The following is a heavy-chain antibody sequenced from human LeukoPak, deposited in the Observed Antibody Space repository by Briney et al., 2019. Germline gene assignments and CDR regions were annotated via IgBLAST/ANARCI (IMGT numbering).Heavy chain of an antibody. CDR3: AKDYGGSYSSHFDY. Sequence: PGRSLRLSCAASGFTFSSYGMHWVRQAPGKGLEWVAVISYDGSNKYYADSVKGRFTISRDNSKNTLYLQMNGLRAEDTAVYYCAKDYGGSYSSHFDYWGQGTLVTVSS. J-gene: IGHJ4*02. CDR1: GFTFSSYG. CDR2: ISYDGSNK. V-gene: IGHV3-30*18. D-gene: IGHD1-26*01.